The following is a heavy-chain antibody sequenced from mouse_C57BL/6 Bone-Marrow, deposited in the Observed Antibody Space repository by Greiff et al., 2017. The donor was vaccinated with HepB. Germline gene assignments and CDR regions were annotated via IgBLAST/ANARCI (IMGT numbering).Heavy chain of an antibody. D-gene: IGHD2-5*01. Sequence: QVQLKQPGAELVKPGASVKLSCKASGYTFTSYWMQWVKQRPGQGLEWIGEIDPSDSYTNYNQKFKGKATLTVDTSSSTAYMQLSSLTPGDAAVYYCAREGPYSNMGEYAMDYWGQGTSVTVSS. CDR3: AREGPYSNMGEYAMDY. CDR2: IDPSDSYT. CDR1: GYTFTSYW. V-gene: IGHV1-50*01. J-gene: IGHJ4*01.